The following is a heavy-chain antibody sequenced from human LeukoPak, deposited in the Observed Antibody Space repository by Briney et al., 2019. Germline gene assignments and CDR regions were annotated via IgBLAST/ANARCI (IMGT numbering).Heavy chain of an antibody. Sequence: GGSLRLSCAASGVTVSSNYMTWVRQAPGKGLEWVANIKQDGSEKYYVDSVKGRFTISRDNAKNSLYLRMNSLRAEDTAVYYCARDKRIVVVPAAIPDNWFDPWGQGTLVTVSS. CDR3: ARDKRIVVVPAAIPDNWFDP. CDR2: IKQDGSEK. V-gene: IGHV3-7*01. D-gene: IGHD2-2*02. CDR1: GVTVSSNY. J-gene: IGHJ5*02.